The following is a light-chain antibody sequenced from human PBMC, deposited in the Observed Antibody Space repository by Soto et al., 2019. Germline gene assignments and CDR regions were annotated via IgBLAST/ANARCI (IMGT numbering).Light chain of an antibody. CDR3: QQTYSPPSIS. CDR2: GAS. CDR1: QSINTS. J-gene: IGKJ5*01. Sequence: IQMTQSPSSLSASVGDRVTITCRASQSINTSLNCYQQHPAKAPKVLLYGASNLQGGVPSRFSGSGSGSDFTLTITSLQPEDFAIYYYQQTYSPPSISFGQGTRLDIK. V-gene: IGKV1-39*01.